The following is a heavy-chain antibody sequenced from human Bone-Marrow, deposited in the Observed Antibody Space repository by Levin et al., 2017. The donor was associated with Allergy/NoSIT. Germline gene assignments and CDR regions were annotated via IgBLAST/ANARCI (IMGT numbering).Heavy chain of an antibody. CDR2: IRSKANSYAT. J-gene: IGHJ5*02. Sequence: KVSCAASGFTFSGSAMHWVRQASGKGLEWVGRIRSKANSYATAYAASVKGRFTISRDDSKNTAYLQMNSLKTEDTAVYYCTRHGGPGIAAAGTGDWFDPWGQGTLVTVSS. D-gene: IGHD6-13*01. CDR3: TRHGGPGIAAAGTGDWFDP. V-gene: IGHV3-73*01. CDR1: GFTFSGSA.